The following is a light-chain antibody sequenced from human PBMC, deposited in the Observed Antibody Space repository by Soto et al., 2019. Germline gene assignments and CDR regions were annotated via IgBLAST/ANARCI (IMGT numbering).Light chain of an antibody. CDR2: KAS. J-gene: IGKJ1*01. V-gene: IGKV1-5*03. Sequence: DIQMTQSPSTLSASIGDRVTITCRASQSVDSWLAWYQQQLGKAPKLLIYKASSLQTGVPSRFSGSGSGTEFTLTISSLQPDDFATYYCQHYNDYSRVFGQGTKVEIK. CDR3: QHYNDYSRV. CDR1: QSVDSW.